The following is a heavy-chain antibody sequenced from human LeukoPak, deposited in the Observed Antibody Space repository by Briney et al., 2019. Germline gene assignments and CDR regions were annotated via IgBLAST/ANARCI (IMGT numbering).Heavy chain of an antibody. CDR3: ESGTPQLWSSF. CDR2: IIPIFGTA. J-gene: IGHJ4*02. Sequence: GASVKVSCKASGGTFSSYAISWVRQAPGQGLEWMGGIIPIFGTANYAQKFQGRVTITADKSTSTAYMELSSLRSEDTAVYFCESGTPQLWSSFWGQGTLVTVSS. D-gene: IGHD5-18*01. V-gene: IGHV1-69*06. CDR1: GGTFSSYA.